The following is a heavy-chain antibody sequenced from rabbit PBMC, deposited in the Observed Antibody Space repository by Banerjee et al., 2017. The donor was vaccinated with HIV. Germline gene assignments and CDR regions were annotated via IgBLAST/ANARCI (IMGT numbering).Heavy chain of an antibody. CDR3: VRTGSGGVKPFNL. Sequence: QEQLVESGGGLVQPEGSLTLTCKASGFDFSSNVMCWVRQAPGKGLEWIGCIYTGSGRTYYASWAKGRFTISKTSSTTVTLQMTSLTAADTATYFCVRTGSGGVKPFNLWGPGTLVTVS. D-gene: IGHD1-1*01. V-gene: IGHV1S45*01. CDR1: GFDFSSNV. CDR2: IYTGSGRT. J-gene: IGHJ4*01.